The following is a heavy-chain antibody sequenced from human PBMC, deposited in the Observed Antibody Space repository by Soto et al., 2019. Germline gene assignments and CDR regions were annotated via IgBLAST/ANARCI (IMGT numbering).Heavy chain of an antibody. V-gene: IGHV4-61*01. CDR2: IYYSGST. CDR1: GGYVSSGSYY. CDR3: ARIWESPDDFDI. Sequence: QVQLQESGPGLVKPSETLSLTCTVSGGYVSSGSYYWSWIRQPPGKGLEWIGYIYYSGSTNYNPSLKSRVTIAVDTSKNQFSLKLSSVNAADTALYYCARIWESPDDFDIWGQGTMVTVSS. D-gene: IGHD1-26*01. J-gene: IGHJ3*02.